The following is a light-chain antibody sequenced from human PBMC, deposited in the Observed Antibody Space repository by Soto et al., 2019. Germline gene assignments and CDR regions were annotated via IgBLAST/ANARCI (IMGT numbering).Light chain of an antibody. CDR2: DAS. CDR1: QGISRD. CDR3: QHLHNHPPT. J-gene: IGKJ4*01. Sequence: DIQVTQSPSFMSASVGDRVTITCRASQGISRDLAWYQQKPGKAPNLLIYDASTLQSGVPSRFSASGSGTEFTLTISSLQAEDFATYYCQHLHNHPPTFGGGTKVEIK. V-gene: IGKV1-9*01.